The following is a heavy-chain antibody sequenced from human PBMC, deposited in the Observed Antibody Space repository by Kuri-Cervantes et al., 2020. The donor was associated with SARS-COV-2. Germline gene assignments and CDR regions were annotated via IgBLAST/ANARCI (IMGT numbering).Heavy chain of an antibody. CDR2: IYPGDSDT. CDR1: GYSLTGYW. V-gene: IGHV5-51*01. CDR3: ARPTRGKLD. D-gene: IGHD1-7*01. J-gene: IGHJ4*02. Sequence: GESLKISCKGSGYSLTGYWIAWVRQMPGKGLECMGIIYPGDSDTRYSPSFQGQVTISADKSINTAYLQWSSLKASDTAMYYCARPTRGKLDWGPGTLVTVSS.